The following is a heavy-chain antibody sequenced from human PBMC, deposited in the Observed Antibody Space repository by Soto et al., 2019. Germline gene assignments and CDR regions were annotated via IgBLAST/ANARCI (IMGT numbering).Heavy chain of an antibody. CDR2: IIPIFGTA. CDR3: AARYCSGGSCYFVGLFDY. Sequence: SVKVSFKASGGTFISYAISWVRQAPGQGLEWMGGIIPIFGTANYAQKFQGRVTITADESTSTAYMELSSLRSEDTAVYYCAARYCSGGSCYFVGLFDYWGQGTLVTVSS. CDR1: GGTFISYA. V-gene: IGHV1-69*13. D-gene: IGHD2-15*01. J-gene: IGHJ4*02.